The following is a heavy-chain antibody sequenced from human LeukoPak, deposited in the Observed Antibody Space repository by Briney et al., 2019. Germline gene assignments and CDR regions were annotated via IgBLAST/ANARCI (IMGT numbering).Heavy chain of an antibody. J-gene: IGHJ4*02. Sequence: SETLSLTCAVSGGSISSNSYYWGWIRQPPGKGLEWIGSIYYSGSTYYNPSLKSRVTISVDTSKNQFSLKLSSVTAADTAVYYCARTRYYYNSRSYGAPYYFDYWGQGALVTVSS. V-gene: IGHV4-39*01. CDR3: ARTRYYYNSRSYGAPYYFDY. CDR2: IYYSGST. D-gene: IGHD3-10*01. CDR1: GGSISSNSYY.